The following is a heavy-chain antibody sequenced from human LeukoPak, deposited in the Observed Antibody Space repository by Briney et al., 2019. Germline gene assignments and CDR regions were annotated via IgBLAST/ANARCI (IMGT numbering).Heavy chain of an antibody. V-gene: IGHV3-66*01. CDR1: GFTVSSNY. D-gene: IGHD6-13*01. CDR2: IYSGGST. Sequence: QAGGSLRLSCAASGFTVSSNYMSWVRQAPGKGLEWVSVIYSGGSTYYADSVKGRFTISRDNSKNTLYLQMNSLRAEDTAVYYCARESSSWAFDCWGQGTLVTVSS. J-gene: IGHJ4*02. CDR3: ARESSSWAFDC.